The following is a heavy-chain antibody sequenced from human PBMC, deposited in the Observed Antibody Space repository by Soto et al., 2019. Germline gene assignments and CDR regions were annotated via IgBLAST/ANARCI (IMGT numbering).Heavy chain of an antibody. D-gene: IGHD6-13*01. V-gene: IGHV3-7*01. J-gene: IGHJ4*02. CDR3: ARGGSSWSNPLYYFDY. CDR2: IKQVGSEK. CDR1: GFTFSSYW. Sequence: EVQLVESGGGLVQPGGSLRLSCAASGFTFSSYWMSWVRQAPGKGLEWVANIKQVGSEKYYVDSVKGRFTISRDNAKNSLYLQMNSLRAEDTAVYYCARGGSSWSNPLYYFDYWGQGTLVTVSS.